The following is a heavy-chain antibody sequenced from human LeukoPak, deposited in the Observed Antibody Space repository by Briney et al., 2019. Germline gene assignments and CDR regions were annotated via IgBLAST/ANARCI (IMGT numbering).Heavy chain of an antibody. CDR3: ARDIADCSSGICYDIRFDY. J-gene: IGHJ4*02. CDR1: GFSFSTYA. V-gene: IGHV3-30*02. D-gene: IGHD2-15*01. Sequence: QSGGSLRPSCAASGFSFSTYAMHWVRQAPGKGLEWVASTRYDGNNKYYADSVKGRFTISRDNSKNTLYLQVNSLRAEDTAVYFCARDIADCSSGICYDIRFDYWGQGSLVTVSS. CDR2: TRYDGNNK.